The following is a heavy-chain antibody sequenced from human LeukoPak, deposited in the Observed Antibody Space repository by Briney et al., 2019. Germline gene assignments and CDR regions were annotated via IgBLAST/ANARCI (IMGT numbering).Heavy chain of an antibody. V-gene: IGHV3-53*01. CDR3: ARVIAPTYYDILTGAGGPNGMDV. CDR1: GFTVSSNF. J-gene: IGHJ6*02. Sequence: PGGSLRLSCAASGFTVSSNFMSWVRQAPGKGLECVSVIYSRGGTYYADSVQGRFTISRDASKNTLLLQMNSLRADDTAVYYCARVIAPTYYDILTGAGGPNGMDVWGQGTTVTVSS. D-gene: IGHD3-9*01. CDR2: IYSRGGT.